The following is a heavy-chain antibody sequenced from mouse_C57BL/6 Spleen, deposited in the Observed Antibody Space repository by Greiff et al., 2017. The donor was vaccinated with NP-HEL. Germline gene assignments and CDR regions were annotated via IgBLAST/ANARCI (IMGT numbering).Heavy chain of an antibody. CDR3: AASIYYDYDSYWYFDV. V-gene: IGHV1-52*01. CDR2: IDPSDSET. Sequence: QVQLQQPGAELVRPGSSVKLSCKASGYTFTSYWMHWVKQRPIQGLEWIGNIDPSDSETHYNQKFKDKATLTVDKSSSTAYMQLSSLTSEDSAVYYCAASIYYDYDSYWYFDVWGTGTTVTVSS. CDR1: GYTFTSYW. D-gene: IGHD2-4*01. J-gene: IGHJ1*03.